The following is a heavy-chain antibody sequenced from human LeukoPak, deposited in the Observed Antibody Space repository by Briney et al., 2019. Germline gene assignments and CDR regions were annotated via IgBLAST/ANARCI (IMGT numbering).Heavy chain of an antibody. CDR3: ARNSSGSYWVY. CDR1: GYTITELS. CDR2: FDPEDGET. D-gene: IGHD1-26*01. Sequence: ASVKVSCKVSGYTITELSMHWVRQAPGKGLEWMGGFDPEDGETIYAQKLQGRVTMTTDTSTSTAYMELRSLRSDDTAVYYCARNSSGSYWVYWGQGTLVTVSS. J-gene: IGHJ4*02. V-gene: IGHV1-24*01.